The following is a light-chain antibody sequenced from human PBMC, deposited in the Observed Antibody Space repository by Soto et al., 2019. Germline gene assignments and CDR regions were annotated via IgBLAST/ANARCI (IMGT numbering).Light chain of an antibody. Sequence: QSDLTQPASVSGSPGQSLTISCTGTSSDVGGYNYVSWYQQHPGKAPKLMIYEVSNRPSGVSNRFSGSKSGNTASLTISGLQAEDEADYYCSSYTSSSTRVFGGGTKLTVL. CDR1: SSDVGGYNY. V-gene: IGLV2-14*01. CDR3: SSYTSSSTRV. CDR2: EVS. J-gene: IGLJ3*02.